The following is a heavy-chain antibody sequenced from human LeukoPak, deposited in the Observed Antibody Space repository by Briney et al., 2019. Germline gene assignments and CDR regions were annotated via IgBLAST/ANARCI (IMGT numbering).Heavy chain of an antibody. V-gene: IGHV3-21*01. Sequence: GGSLRLSXAASGFTFSSYSMNWVRQAPGKGLEWVSSISSSSSYIYYADSVKGRFTISRDNAKNSLYLQMNSLRAEDTAVYYCARGGDGYSDYYYYYMDVWGKGTTVTVSS. J-gene: IGHJ6*03. D-gene: IGHD5-24*01. CDR1: GFTFSSYS. CDR3: ARGGDGYSDYYYYYMDV. CDR2: ISSSSSYI.